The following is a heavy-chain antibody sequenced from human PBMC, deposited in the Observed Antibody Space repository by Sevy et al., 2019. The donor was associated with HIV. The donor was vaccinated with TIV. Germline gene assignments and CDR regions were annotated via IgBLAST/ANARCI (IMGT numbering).Heavy chain of an antibody. Sequence: GGSLRLSCAASGFTFTSYGMHWVRQAPGKGLEWVAFIRYDGSNKYYADSVKGRFTISRDNSKNTLYLQMNSLRAEDTAVYYCAKEDGVASYYYYCMDVWGQGTTVTVSS. CDR1: GFTFTSYG. J-gene: IGHJ6*02. CDR2: IRYDGSNK. V-gene: IGHV3-30*02. CDR3: AKEDGVASYYYYCMDV. D-gene: IGHD3-3*01.